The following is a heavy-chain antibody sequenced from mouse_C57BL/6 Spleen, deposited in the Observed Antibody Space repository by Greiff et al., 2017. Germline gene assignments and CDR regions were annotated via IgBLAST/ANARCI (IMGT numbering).Heavy chain of an antibody. D-gene: IGHD2-5*01. J-gene: IGHJ2*01. CDR2: INPSSGYT. CDR3: AKMAGSNCYYFDY. Sequence: QVHVKQSGAELAKPGASVKLSCKASGYTFTSYWMHWVKQRPGQGLEWIGYINPSSGYTKYNQKFKDKATLTADKSSSTAYMQLSSLTYEDSAVYYCAKMAGSNCYYFDYWGQGTTLTVSS. CDR1: GYTFTSYW. V-gene: IGHV1-7*01.